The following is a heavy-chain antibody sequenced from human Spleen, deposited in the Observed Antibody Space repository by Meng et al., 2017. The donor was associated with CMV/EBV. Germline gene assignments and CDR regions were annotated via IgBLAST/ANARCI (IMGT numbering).Heavy chain of an antibody. Sequence: GESLKIPWAASGFTFSSYSMNGVRQAPGKGLEWVSVIYSGGSTYYADSVKGRFTISRDNSKNTLYLQMNSLRVEDTGIYYCAQNTIVVIPLARSYGMDVWGQGTTVTVSS. CDR2: IYSGGST. CDR1: GFTFSSYS. CDR3: AQNTIVVIPLARSYGMDV. V-gene: IGHV3-53*01. D-gene: IGHD2-15*01. J-gene: IGHJ6*02.